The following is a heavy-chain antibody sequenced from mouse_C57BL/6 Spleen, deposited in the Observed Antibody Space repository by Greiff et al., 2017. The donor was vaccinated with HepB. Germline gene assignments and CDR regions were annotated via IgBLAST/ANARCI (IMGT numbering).Heavy chain of an antibody. CDR1: GYAFTNYL. V-gene: IGHV1-54*01. CDR2: INPGSGGT. CDR3: ARSGLYVDY. J-gene: IGHJ2*01. Sequence: QVQLQQSGAELVRPGTSVKVSCKASGYAFTNYLIEWVKQRPGQGLEWIGVINPGSGGTNYNEKFKGKATLTADKSSSTAYMQLSSLTSEDSAVYFCARSGLYVDYWGQGTTLTVSS.